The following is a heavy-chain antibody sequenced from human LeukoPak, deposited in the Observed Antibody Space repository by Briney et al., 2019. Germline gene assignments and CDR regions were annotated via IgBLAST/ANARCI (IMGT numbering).Heavy chain of an antibody. CDR1: GFTFSSYA. CDR3: AKGGTIFGVVIMDYFDY. D-gene: IGHD3-3*01. Sequence: GGSLRLSCAASGFTFSSYAMSWVRQAPGKGLEWVSAISGSGGSTYYADSVKGRFTISRDNSKNTPYLQMNSLRAEDTAVYYCAKGGTIFGVVIMDYFDYWGQGTLVTVSS. V-gene: IGHV3-23*01. J-gene: IGHJ4*02. CDR2: ISGSGGST.